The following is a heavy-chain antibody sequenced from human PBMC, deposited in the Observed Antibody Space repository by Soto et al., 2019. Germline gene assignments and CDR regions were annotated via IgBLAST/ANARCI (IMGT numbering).Heavy chain of an antibody. J-gene: IGHJ4*02. CDR1: GYTFTTYD. D-gene: IGHD7-27*01. CDR3: ARNRRETGDFDY. CDR2: MNPYNGDT. V-gene: IGHV1-8*02. Sequence: QVQLVQSGAEVKKPGASVKVSCKASGYTFTTYDVNWMRQATGQGPEWLGWMNPYNGDTGYVQKFQGRVTLTRDTSMNTAYLELSSLTYEDTAVYYCARNRRETGDFDYWGQGTLVTVSS.